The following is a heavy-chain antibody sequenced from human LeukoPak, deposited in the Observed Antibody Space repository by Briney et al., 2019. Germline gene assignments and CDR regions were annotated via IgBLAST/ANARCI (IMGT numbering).Heavy chain of an antibody. CDR1: GGSISSYY. J-gene: IGHJ4*02. CDR2: IYYSGST. CDR3: ARASIRYYDSSAYSH. D-gene: IGHD3-22*01. Sequence: SETLSLTCTVSGGSISSYYWSWIRQPPGKGLEWIGYIYYSGSTNYNPSLKGRVTIPVDTSKNQFFLKLSSVTAADTAMYYCARASIRYYDSSAYSHWGQGALVTVSS. V-gene: IGHV4-59*01.